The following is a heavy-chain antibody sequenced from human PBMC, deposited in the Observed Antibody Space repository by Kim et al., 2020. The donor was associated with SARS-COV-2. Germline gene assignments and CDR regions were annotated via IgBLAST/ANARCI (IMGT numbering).Heavy chain of an antibody. CDR1: GGSVSNYY. CDR2: ISTSGST. V-gene: IGHV4-4*07. Sequence: SETLSLTCTVSGGSVSNYYWSWIRQPAGKGLEWIGRISTSGSTNYNPSLKNRVTMSVDTSKNQFSLKLNSLAAADTAVYYCARERVWSDAFDIWGQGTMV. D-gene: IGHD2-8*02. CDR3: ARERVWSDAFDI. J-gene: IGHJ3*02.